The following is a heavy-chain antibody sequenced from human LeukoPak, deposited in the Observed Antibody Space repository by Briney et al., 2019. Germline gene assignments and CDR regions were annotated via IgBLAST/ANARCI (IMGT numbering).Heavy chain of an antibody. Sequence: GGSLRLSCAASGFTFSRFAMSWVHQAPGKGLEWVSTISGSGVTTSYADSVKGRFTFSRDNSKNTLYLQMNSLRAEDTAVYYCAKDLPDYGDYIEGYWGQGTLVTVSS. V-gene: IGHV3-23*01. D-gene: IGHD4-17*01. J-gene: IGHJ4*02. CDR1: GFTFSRFA. CDR2: ISGSGVTT. CDR3: AKDLPDYGDYIEGY.